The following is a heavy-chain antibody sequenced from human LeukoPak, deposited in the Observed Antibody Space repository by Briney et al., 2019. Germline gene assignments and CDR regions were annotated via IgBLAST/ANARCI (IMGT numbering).Heavy chain of an antibody. D-gene: IGHD3-10*01. Sequence: GESLKISCKGSGYSFTSYWIGWVRQMPGKGLEWMGVIYPGDSDTRYSPSFQGQVTISADKSISTAYLQWSSLKASDTAMYYCARTFPPPHQLLWFGELLSEPYYFDYWGQGTLVTVSS. CDR2: IYPGDSDT. V-gene: IGHV5-51*01. J-gene: IGHJ4*02. CDR1: GYSFTSYW. CDR3: ARTFPPPHQLLWFGELLSEPYYFDY.